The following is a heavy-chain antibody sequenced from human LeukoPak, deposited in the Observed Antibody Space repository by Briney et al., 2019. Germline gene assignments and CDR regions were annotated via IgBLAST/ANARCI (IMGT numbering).Heavy chain of an antibody. V-gene: IGHV1-2*02. J-gene: IGHJ2*01. Sequence: ASVKVSCKASGYTFTGYYMHWVRQAPGQGLEWMGWINPNSGGTNYAQKFQGRVTMTRDTSISTAYMELSRLRSDDTAVYYCAREAAWGNWYFDLWGRGTLVTVSS. D-gene: IGHD3-16*01. CDR1: GYTFTGYY. CDR3: AREAAWGNWYFDL. CDR2: INPNSGGT.